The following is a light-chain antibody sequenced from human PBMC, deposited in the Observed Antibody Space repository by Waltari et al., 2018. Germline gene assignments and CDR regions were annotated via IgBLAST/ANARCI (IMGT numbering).Light chain of an antibody. Sequence: EIVMTQSPATLSLSPGERATLSCRASQSVGSNLAWYQQKPGQAPRLLIYGASTRATGIPARFSGSGSGTEFTRTISSLQSEDFTVYYCQHYNEWPLTFGPGTKVDIK. CDR1: QSVGSN. J-gene: IGKJ3*01. CDR3: QHYNEWPLT. V-gene: IGKV3-15*01. CDR2: GAS.